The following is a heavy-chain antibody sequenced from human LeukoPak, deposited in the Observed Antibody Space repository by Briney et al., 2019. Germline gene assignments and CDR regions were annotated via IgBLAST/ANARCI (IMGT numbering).Heavy chain of an antibody. J-gene: IGHJ4*02. D-gene: IGHD1/OR15-1a*01. Sequence: GGSLRLSCAASGFTFSSYGMHWVRQAPGKGLEWVAVIWYDGSNKYYADSVKGRFTISRDNSKNTLYLQMNSLRAEDTAVYYCVKGTKYEVDYWGQGTLVTVSS. CDR2: IWYDGSNK. CDR1: GFTFSSYG. CDR3: VKGTKYEVDY. V-gene: IGHV3-33*06.